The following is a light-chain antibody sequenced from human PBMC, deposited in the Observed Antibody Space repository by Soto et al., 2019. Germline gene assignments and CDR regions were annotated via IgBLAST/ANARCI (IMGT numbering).Light chain of an antibody. V-gene: IGLV1-40*01. Sequence: GAHFDVHWYQQLPGAAPKLLIYGNSPRPSGVPDRFSGSKSGTSAPLAITGLQAEDEADYYCQSYDSSLSGFFVFGTGTKVTVL. J-gene: IGLJ1*01. CDR1: GAHFD. CDR2: GNS. CDR3: QSYDSSLSGFFV.